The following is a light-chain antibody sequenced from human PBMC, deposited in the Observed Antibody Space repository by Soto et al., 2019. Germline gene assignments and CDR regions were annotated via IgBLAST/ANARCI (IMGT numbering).Light chain of an antibody. V-gene: IGKV2-28*01. CDR1: ARLLHKNGYNY. Sequence: IVMTQSPLSLSVTPGEAASISRMSSARLLHKNGYNYVDWYMQKQGQSPQILIYLGSNRDSGVPDRFSGTSSDTYCTLEISRVEADDVGVYYCMQPLENFRTFGQGTKVDIK. CDR3: MQPLENFRT. CDR2: LGS. J-gene: IGKJ1*01.